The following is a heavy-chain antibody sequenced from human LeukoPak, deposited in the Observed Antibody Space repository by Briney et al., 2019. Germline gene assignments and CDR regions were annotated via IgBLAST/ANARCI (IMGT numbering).Heavy chain of an antibody. D-gene: IGHD6-13*01. CDR2: INSDGSST. CDR1: GFTFSSYW. Sequence: PGGSLRLSCAASGFTFSSYWMHWVRQAPGKGLVWVSRINSDGSSTSYADSVKGRFTISRDNAKNTLYLQMNSLRAEDTAVYYCARESGSSSPYYYYMDVWGKGTTVTISS. CDR3: ARESGSSSPYYYYMDV. V-gene: IGHV3-74*01. J-gene: IGHJ6*03.